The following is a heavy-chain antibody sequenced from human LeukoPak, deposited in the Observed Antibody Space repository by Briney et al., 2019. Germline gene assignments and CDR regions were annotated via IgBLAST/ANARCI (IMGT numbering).Heavy chain of an antibody. CDR2: IIPILGIA. V-gene: IGHV1-69*04. CDR3: ARVGIAAAGRELDY. CDR1: GGTFSSYA. D-gene: IGHD6-13*01. J-gene: IGHJ4*02. Sequence: ASVKVSCKASGGTFSSYAISWARQAPGQGLEWMGRIIPILGIANYAQKFQGRVTITADKSTSTAYMELSSLRSEDTAVYYCARVGIAAAGRELDYWGQGTLVTVSS.